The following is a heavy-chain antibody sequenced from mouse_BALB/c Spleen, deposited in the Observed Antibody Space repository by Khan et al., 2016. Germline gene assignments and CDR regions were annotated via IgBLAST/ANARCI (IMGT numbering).Heavy chain of an antibody. V-gene: IGHV2-9*02. J-gene: IGHJ3*01. CDR3: ARDDQDYDAWFAS. CDR2: IWPGGST. D-gene: IGHD2-4*01. Sequence: QVQLKESGPGLVAPSQSLSITCTVSGFSLTNSGVHWIRQPPGKGLEWLGVIWPGGSTDYNSALMSRLSITKDNSQNQVFLKMISLQTDDKAMYYCARDDQDYDAWFASWGQGTLVIVSA. CDR1: GFSLTNSG.